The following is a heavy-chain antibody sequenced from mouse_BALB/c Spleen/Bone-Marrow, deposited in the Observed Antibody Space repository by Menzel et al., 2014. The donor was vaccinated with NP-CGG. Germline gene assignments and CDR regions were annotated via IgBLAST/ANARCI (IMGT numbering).Heavy chain of an antibody. Sequence: EVQLVESGGGLVQPGGSLKLSCAASGFTFSSYTMSWVRQTPEKRLEWVAYISNGGGSTYYPDTVKGRFTISRDNAKNTLYLQMSSLKSEDTATYYCARRVWSRGGDYWGQGTSVTVSS. CDR2: ISNGGGST. CDR3: ARRVWSRGGDY. D-gene: IGHD2-10*02. V-gene: IGHV5-12-2*01. J-gene: IGHJ4*01. CDR1: GFTFSSYT.